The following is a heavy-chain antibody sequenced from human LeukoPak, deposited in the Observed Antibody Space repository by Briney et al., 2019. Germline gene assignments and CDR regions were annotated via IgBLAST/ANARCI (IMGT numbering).Heavy chain of an antibody. D-gene: IGHD1-20*01. J-gene: IGHJ5*02. CDR2: IIPIFGIA. CDR3: AAAPKYNWNPNWFDP. CDR1: GGTFSSYA. Sequence: GASVKVSCKASGGTFSSYAISWVRQAPGQGLEWMGRIIPIFGIANYAQKFQGRVTITADKSTSTAYMELSSLRSEDTAVYYCAAAPKYNWNPNWFDPWGQGTLVTVSS. V-gene: IGHV1-69*04.